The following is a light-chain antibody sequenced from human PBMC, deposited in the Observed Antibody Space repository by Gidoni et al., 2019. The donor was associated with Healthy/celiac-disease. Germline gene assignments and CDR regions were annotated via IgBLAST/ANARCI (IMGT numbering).Light chain of an antibody. V-gene: IGLV1-44*01. CDR2: SNN. CDR1: SSNIGSNT. J-gene: IGLJ3*02. CDR3: AEWDDSLNGLV. Sequence: QSVLTQPPSASGTPGQRVTIPCSGSSSNIGSNTVNWYQQLPGTAPKLLIYSNNQRPSGVPDRVSGAKSGTSAALAISGLQSEDEADYYCAEWDDSLNGLVFGGGTKLTVL.